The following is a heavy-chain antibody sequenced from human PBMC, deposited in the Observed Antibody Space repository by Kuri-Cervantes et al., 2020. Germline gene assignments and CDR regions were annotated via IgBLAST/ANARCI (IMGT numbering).Heavy chain of an antibody. CDR3: ARDAGYHYDRFDY. D-gene: IGHD3-16*01. J-gene: IGHJ4*02. V-gene: IGHV3-23*01. CDR1: GFTFSSYA. Sequence: GGSLRLSCAASGFTFSSYAMTWVRQAPGKGLEWVSTISGGGDYTYHADSVKGRFTISRDNSKNTLYLQMDSLRDEDTAVYYCARDAGYHYDRFDYWGQGTLVTVSS. CDR2: ISGGGDYT.